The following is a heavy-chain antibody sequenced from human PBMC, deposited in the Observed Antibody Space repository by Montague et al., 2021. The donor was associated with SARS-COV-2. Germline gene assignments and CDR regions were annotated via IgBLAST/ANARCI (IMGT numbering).Heavy chain of an antibody. J-gene: IGHJ4*02. V-gene: IGHV3-7*01. Sequence: SLRLSCAASGFTFSTYWMTWVRQAPGKGLEWVANIKQDGSAQYYVYSVRGRFTVSRDNAKKSLFLQLNSLRAEATAVYFCARDPVEQQQLVHSLDYWGQGTLVIVSS. CDR3: ARDPVEQQQLVHSLDY. CDR1: GFTFSTYW. D-gene: IGHD6-13*01. CDR2: IKQDGSAQ.